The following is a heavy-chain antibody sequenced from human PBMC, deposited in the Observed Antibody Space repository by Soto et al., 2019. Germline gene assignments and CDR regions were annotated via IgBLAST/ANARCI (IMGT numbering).Heavy chain of an antibody. CDR1: GYNFAGYW. V-gene: IGHV5-51*01. CDR2: IYPSDSDT. D-gene: IGHD6-6*01. CDR3: ARGGVSTRTFDY. Sequence: GESLKISCKGSGYNFAGYWIAWARQMPGKDLELMGIIYPSDSDTRYRPSFQGQVTISADKSISSAYLQWSSLRASDTAMYYCARGGVSTRTFDYWGQGTRGAVSS. J-gene: IGHJ4*02.